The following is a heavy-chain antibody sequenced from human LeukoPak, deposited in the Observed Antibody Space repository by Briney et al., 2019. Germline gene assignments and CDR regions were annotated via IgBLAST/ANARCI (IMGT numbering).Heavy chain of an antibody. CDR2: IYTSGST. Sequence: PSQTLSLTCTVSGGSISSGSYYWSWIRQPAGKGLEWIGRIYTSGSTNYNPSLKSRVTISVDTSKNQFSLKLSSVTAADTAVYYCAREKDSSSFLTWGQGTLVTVSS. CDR3: AREKDSSSFLT. CDR1: GGSISSGSYY. D-gene: IGHD6-13*01. V-gene: IGHV4-61*02. J-gene: IGHJ5*02.